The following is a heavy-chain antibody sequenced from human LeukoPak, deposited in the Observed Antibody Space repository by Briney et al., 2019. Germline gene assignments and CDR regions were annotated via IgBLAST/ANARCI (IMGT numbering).Heavy chain of an antibody. Sequence: GGSLRLSCAASGFTFSSYAMSWVRQAPGKGLEWVSAISGSGGSTYYADSVKGRFAISRDNSKNTLYLQMNSLRAEDTAVYYCAKVVATQNYYYGMDVWGQGTTVTVSS. CDR3: AKVVATQNYYYGMDV. V-gene: IGHV3-23*01. CDR1: GFTFSSYA. CDR2: ISGSGGST. J-gene: IGHJ6*02. D-gene: IGHD2-15*01.